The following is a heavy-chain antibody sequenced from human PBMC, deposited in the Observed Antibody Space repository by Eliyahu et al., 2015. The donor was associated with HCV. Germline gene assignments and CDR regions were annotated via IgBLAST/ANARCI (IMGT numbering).Heavy chain of an antibody. J-gene: IGHJ3*02. D-gene: IGHD3-22*01. CDR2: IKSKTDGGTT. V-gene: IGHV3-15*01. Sequence: PGKGXEWVGRIKSKTDGGTTDYAAPVKGRFTISRDDSKNTLYLQMNSLKTEDTAVYYCTTDVYYDSSGPGSDAFDIWGQGTMVTVSS. CDR3: TTDVYYDSSGPGSDAFDI.